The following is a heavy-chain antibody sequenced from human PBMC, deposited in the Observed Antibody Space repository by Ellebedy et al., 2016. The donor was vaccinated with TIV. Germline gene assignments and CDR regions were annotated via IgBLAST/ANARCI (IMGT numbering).Heavy chain of an antibody. CDR2: INAGNGNT. V-gene: IGHV1-3*01. J-gene: IGHJ4*02. D-gene: IGHD3-22*01. Sequence: GESLKISCVASGYTFTSYAMHWVRQDPGQRLEWMGWINAGNGNTKYSQKFQGRVTITRDTSASTAYMELSSLRSEDTAVYYCARDRRSLIMIVVVIPDYWGQGTLVTVSS. CDR1: GYTFTSYA. CDR3: ARDRRSLIMIVVVIPDY.